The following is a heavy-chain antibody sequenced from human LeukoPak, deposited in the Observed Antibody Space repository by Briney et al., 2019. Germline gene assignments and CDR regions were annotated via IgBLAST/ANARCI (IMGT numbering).Heavy chain of an antibody. CDR1: GGSISSYY. Sequence: SETLSLTCTVSGGSISSYYWSWIRQPPGKGLEWIGYIYYSGSANYTPSLKSRVTISVDTSKNQFSLKLSSVTAADTAVYYCARDIKYYDSSGYYDYWGQGTLVTVSS. CDR3: ARDIKYYDSSGYYDY. CDR2: IYYSGSA. J-gene: IGHJ4*02. V-gene: IGHV4-59*01. D-gene: IGHD3-22*01.